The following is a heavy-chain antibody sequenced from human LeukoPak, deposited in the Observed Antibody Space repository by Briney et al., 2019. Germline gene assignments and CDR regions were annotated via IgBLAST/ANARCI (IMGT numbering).Heavy chain of an antibody. D-gene: IGHD4-23*01. J-gene: IGHJ4*02. Sequence: GSLRLSCAASGFTFSSYGMHWVRQAPGKGLEWIGEINHSGSTNYNPSLKSRVTISVDTSKNQFSLKLSSVTAADTAVYYCARGREVVRRFDYWGQGTLVTVSS. CDR3: ARGREVVRRFDY. V-gene: IGHV4-34*01. CDR1: GFTFSSYG. CDR2: INHSGST.